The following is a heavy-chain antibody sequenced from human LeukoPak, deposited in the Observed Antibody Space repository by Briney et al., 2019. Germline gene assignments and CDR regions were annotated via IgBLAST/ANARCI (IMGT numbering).Heavy chain of an antibody. J-gene: IGHJ5*02. CDR1: GFIVSNNY. D-gene: IGHD3-10*01. Sequence: SGGSLTLSCAASGFIVSNNYISWVRQAPGKGLEWVSIIYSDGTTNYVDSVKGRFTISRDKSQNTVYLQMNSLRAEDTAGYYCARHPYDSGRKGWFDPWGQGTLVTVSS. CDR3: ARHPYDSGRKGWFDP. CDR2: IYSDGTT. V-gene: IGHV3-66*04.